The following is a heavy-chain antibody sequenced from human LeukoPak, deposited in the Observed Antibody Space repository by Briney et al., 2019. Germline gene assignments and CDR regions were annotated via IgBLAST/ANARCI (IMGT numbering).Heavy chain of an antibody. V-gene: IGHV4-34*01. Sequence: GSLRLSCAASGFTFSSYWMSWIRQPPGKGLEWIGEINHSGSTNYNPSLKSRVTISVDTSKNQFSLKLSSVTAADTAVYYCARTYYDFWSGYYPFDYWGQGTLVTVSS. CDR3: ARTYYDFWSGYYPFDY. CDR1: GFTFSSYW. D-gene: IGHD3-3*01. J-gene: IGHJ4*02. CDR2: INHSGST.